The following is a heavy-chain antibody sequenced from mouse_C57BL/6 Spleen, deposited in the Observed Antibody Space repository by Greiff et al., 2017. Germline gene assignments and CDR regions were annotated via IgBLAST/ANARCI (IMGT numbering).Heavy chain of an antibody. CDR2: IDPETGGT. Sequence: VKLQESGAELVRPGASVTLSCKASGYTFTDYEMHWVKQTPVHGLEWIGAIDPETGGTAYNQKFKGKAILTADKSSSTAYMELRSLTSEDSAVYYCTRADYYGSSYDYWGQGTTLTVSS. CDR1: GYTFTDYE. V-gene: IGHV1-15*01. J-gene: IGHJ2*01. CDR3: TRADYYGSSYDY. D-gene: IGHD1-1*01.